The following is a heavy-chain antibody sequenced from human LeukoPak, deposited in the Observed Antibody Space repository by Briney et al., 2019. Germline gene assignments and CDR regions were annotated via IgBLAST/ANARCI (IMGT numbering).Heavy chain of an antibody. CDR3: ARLHYDSSGHYWYFDY. J-gene: IGHJ4*02. V-gene: IGHV4-59*08. CDR2: THYSGTT. CDR1: GGSMSTYY. Sequence: SETLCLTCTISGGSMSTYYWSWIRQPPGKGLEWIGFTHYSGTTNYNPSLKSRVTMSVDTSKNQFSLKLSSVTAADTAVYYCARLHYDSSGHYWYFDYWGQGSLVTVSS. D-gene: IGHD3-22*01.